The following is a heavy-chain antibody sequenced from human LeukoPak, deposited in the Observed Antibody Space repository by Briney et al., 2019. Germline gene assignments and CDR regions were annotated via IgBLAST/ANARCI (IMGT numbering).Heavy chain of an antibody. CDR3: ARSQNYYGSGDY. Sequence: KTSETLSLTCAVYGGSFSGYYWSWLRQPPGKALEWIGYIYYSGSANYNPSLEGRVTISVDTSKNQFSVKLSSVTAADTAVYYCARSQNYYGSGDYWSQGTLVTVSS. V-gene: IGHV4-59*01. CDR2: IYYSGSA. CDR1: GGSFSGYY. D-gene: IGHD3-10*01. J-gene: IGHJ4*02.